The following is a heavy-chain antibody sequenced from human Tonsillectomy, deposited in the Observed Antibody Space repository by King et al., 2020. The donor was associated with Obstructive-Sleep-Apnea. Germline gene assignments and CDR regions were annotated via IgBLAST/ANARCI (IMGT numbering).Heavy chain of an antibody. Sequence: QLVQSGAEVKKPGESLRISCKGYGYSFTSDCMSLVRQMPGKGLEWLGRIDPSDSYTKYSPSFQGHVTSSADKSISTAYLQWSRLKASDTAMYYCARSSITMVRGVIRGDPWGQGTLVTVSS. CDR2: IDPSDSYT. V-gene: IGHV5-10-1*01. CDR1: GYSFTSDC. J-gene: IGHJ5*02. CDR3: ARSSITMVRGVIRGDP. D-gene: IGHD3-10*01.